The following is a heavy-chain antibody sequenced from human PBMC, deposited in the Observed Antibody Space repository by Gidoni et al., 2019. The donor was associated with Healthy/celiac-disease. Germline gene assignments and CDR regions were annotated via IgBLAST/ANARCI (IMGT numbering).Heavy chain of an antibody. CDR3: AREGYSYDYNWFDP. J-gene: IGHJ5*02. Sequence: EVQLVESGGGLVKPGGSLRLSCAASVFTFSSYSMNWVRQAPGKGLEWVSYISSSSSYIYYADSVKGRFTISRDNAKNSLYLQMNSLRAEDTAVYYCAREGYSYDYNWFDPWGQGTLVTVSS. D-gene: IGHD5-18*01. CDR1: VFTFSSYS. CDR2: ISSSSSYI. V-gene: IGHV3-21*01.